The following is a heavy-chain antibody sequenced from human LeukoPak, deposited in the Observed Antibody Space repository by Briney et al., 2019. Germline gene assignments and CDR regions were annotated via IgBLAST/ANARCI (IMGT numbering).Heavy chain of an antibody. CDR3: AGGGGSYGDV. V-gene: IGHV1-2*06. D-gene: IGHD1-26*01. CDR1: GYTFTAYY. CDR2: FDPYNGGT. Sequence: ASVKVSCKASGYTFTAYYMHWVRQAPGQGLEWIGRFDPYNGGTSYAQKFQGRVTITRDTSVSTDYMELSSLRSDDTAVYYCAGGGGSYGDVWGQGTMAAVSS. J-gene: IGHJ3*01.